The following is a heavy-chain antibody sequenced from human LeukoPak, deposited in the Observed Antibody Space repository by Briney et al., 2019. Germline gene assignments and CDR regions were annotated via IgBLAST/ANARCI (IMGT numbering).Heavy chain of an antibody. CDR3: ARDSSSWRKLMDY. J-gene: IGHJ4*02. CDR1: GFTFSSYS. CDR2: ISSSSSYI. V-gene: IGHV3-21*01. Sequence: PGGSLRLSCAASGFTFSSYSMNWVRQAPGKGLEWVSSISSSSSYIYYADSVKGRFTISRDNAKNSLYLQMNSLRAEDTAVYYCARDSSSWRKLMDYWGQGTLVTVSS. D-gene: IGHD6-13*01.